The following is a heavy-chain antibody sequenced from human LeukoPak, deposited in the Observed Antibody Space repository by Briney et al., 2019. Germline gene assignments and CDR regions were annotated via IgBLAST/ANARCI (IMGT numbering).Heavy chain of an antibody. J-gene: IGHJ5*02. V-gene: IGHV1-2*02. CDR1: GVTFSDYA. D-gene: IGHD6-13*01. CDR2: INPNSGGT. CDR3: AREIAVAAAGTSVFDP. Sequence: ASVKVSCKASGVTFSDYAISWVRQAPGQGLEWMGWINPNSGGTNYAQKFQGRVTMTRDTSISTAYMELSRLRSDDTAVYYCAREIAVAAAGTSVFDPWGQGTLVTVSS.